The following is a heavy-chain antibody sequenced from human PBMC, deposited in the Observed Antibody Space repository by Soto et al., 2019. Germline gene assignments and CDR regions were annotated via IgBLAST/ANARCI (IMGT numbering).Heavy chain of an antibody. V-gene: IGHV1-69*13. CDR3: ARPRLDPSWAFRGEYYYYYGMDV. J-gene: IGHJ6*02. Sequence: SVKVSCKASGGTFSSYAISWVRQAPGQGLEWMGGIIPIFGTANYAQKFQGRITITADESTSTAYMELSSLRSEDTAVYYCARPRLDPSWAFRGEYYYYYGMDVWGQGTTVTVSS. CDR1: GGTFSSYA. D-gene: IGHD3-10*01. CDR2: IIPIFGTA.